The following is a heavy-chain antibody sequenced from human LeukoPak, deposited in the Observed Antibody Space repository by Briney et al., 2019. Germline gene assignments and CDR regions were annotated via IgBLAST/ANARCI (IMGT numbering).Heavy chain of an antibody. CDR3: ARAYYYGSGSFSHLDY. CDR2: IYINGST. Sequence: SETLSLTCTVSGGSIRSGSYYWSWIRQPAGKGLEWIGRIYINGSTNYNPSLKSRVTISIDTSKNQFSLKLNSVTAADTAMFYCARAYYYGSGSFSHLDYWGQGTLVTVSS. V-gene: IGHV4-61*02. D-gene: IGHD3-10*01. CDR1: GGSIRSGSYY. J-gene: IGHJ4*02.